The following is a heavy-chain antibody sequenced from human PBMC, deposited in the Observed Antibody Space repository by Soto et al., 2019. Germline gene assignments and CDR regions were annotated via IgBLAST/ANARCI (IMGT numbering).Heavy chain of an antibody. CDR3: AGGKTVPGLFDY. J-gene: IGHJ4*02. CDR1: GLTVSSNH. D-gene: IGHD6-19*01. Sequence: EVQLVESGGGFVQPGGCLRLSCAASGLTVSSNHMSWVRQAPGKGLEWVSIMYSGGSIYYADSVKGGFTISRDNSKNTLYLQMSSLRAEDTAVYYCAGGKTVPGLFDYWGQGTLVTVSS. V-gene: IGHV3-66*01. CDR2: MYSGGSI.